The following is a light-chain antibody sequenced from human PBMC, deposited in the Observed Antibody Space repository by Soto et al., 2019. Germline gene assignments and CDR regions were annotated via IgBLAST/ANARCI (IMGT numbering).Light chain of an antibody. J-gene: IGKJ1*01. V-gene: IGKV3-20*01. CDR1: QSVSSSY. CDR2: DTS. Sequence: EIGLTQSPGTLSLSPGERATLSCRASQSVSSSYLAWYQQKPGQAPRLLIYDTSSMATGIPNRFSGSGSGTDFPIAISRLEPDYFAVYYCQQCGSSPSFDHGTKVELK. CDR3: QQCGSSPS.